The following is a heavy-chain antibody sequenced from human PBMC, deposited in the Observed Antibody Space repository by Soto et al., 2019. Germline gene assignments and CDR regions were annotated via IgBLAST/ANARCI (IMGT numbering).Heavy chain of an antibody. CDR1: EYTFTSYA. CDR3: AIGPGGPDGPGDY. D-gene: IGHD2-15*01. CDR2: INAGNGNT. Sequence: ASVKVSCKASEYTFTSYAMHWVRQAPGQRLEWMGWINAGNGNTKYSQKFQGRVTITRDTSASTAYMELSSLRSEDTAVYYCAIGPGGPDGPGDYWGQGTXVTVSS. J-gene: IGHJ4*02. V-gene: IGHV1-3*01.